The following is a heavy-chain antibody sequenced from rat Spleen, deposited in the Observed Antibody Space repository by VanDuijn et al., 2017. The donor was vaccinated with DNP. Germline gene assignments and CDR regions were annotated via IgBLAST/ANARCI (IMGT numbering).Heavy chain of an antibody. D-gene: IGHD1-7*01. V-gene: IGHV3-3*01. Sequence: EVQLQESGPGLVTPSQSLSLTCSVTGYSITSNFRWSWIRKFPGNKLEWMGYINSAGSTNYNPSLKSRISITRDTSKNQFFLQVNSVTTEDSATYYCARQPTGMDYWGQGVMVIVSS. CDR3: ARQPTGMDY. J-gene: IGHJ2*01. CDR2: INSAGST. CDR1: GYSITSNFR.